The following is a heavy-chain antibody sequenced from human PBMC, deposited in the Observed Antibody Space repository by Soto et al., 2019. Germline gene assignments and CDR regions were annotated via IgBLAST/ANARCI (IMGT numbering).Heavy chain of an antibody. Sequence: EVQLVESGGGLVQPGGSLRLSCAASGFTFSSYSMNWVRQAPGKGLEWASYISSSSSTIYYADSVKGRFTISRDNAKNSLYLQMNSLRAEDTAVYYCARDGDLPYAFDIWGQGTMVTVSS. CDR1: GFTFSSYS. V-gene: IGHV3-48*01. CDR2: ISSSSSTI. J-gene: IGHJ3*02. D-gene: IGHD2-21*02. CDR3: ARDGDLPYAFDI.